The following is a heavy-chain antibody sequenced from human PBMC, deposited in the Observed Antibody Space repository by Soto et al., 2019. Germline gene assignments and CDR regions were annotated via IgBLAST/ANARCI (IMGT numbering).Heavy chain of an antibody. Sequence: QVQLVESGGGVVQPGRSLRLSCAASGFTFSSYGMHWVRQAPGKGLEWVAVISYDGSKKYYADSVKGRFTISRDNSKNTLYLQMNSLRAEDTAVYYCAKERVGYYDRPYYGMDVWGQGTTVTVSS. J-gene: IGHJ6*02. CDR2: ISYDGSKK. CDR1: GFTFSSYG. D-gene: IGHD3-22*01. CDR3: AKERVGYYDRPYYGMDV. V-gene: IGHV3-30*18.